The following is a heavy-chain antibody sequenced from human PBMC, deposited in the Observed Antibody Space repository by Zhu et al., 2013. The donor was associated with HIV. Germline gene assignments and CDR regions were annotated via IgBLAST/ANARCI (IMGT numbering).Heavy chain of an antibody. CDR2: IVVGSGNT. Sequence: QMQLVQSGPEVKKPGTSVKVSCKASGFTFTSSAVQWVRQARGQRLEWIGWIVVGSGNTNYAQKFQERVTITRDMSTSTAYMELSSLRSEDTAVYYCAADPYYYDSSGYYYYGMDVWGQGTTVTVSS. J-gene: IGHJ6*02. CDR3: AADPYYYDSSGYYYYGMDV. V-gene: IGHV1-58*01. D-gene: IGHD3-22*01. CDR1: GFTFTSSA.